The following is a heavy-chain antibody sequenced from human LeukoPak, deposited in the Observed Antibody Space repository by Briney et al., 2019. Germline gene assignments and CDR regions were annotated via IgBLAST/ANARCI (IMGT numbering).Heavy chain of an antibody. D-gene: IGHD3-16*01. CDR1: GFTFDDYG. V-gene: IGHV3-20*04. Sequence: GGSLRLSCAASGFTFDDYGMTWVRQAPGKGLEWVSGINWSGGDTIYADSVKGRFTISRDNAKNSLYLQMNSLRAEDTALYYCASRRLGAINAFDMWGQGTMVTVSS. CDR2: INWSGGDT. J-gene: IGHJ3*02. CDR3: ASRRLGAINAFDM.